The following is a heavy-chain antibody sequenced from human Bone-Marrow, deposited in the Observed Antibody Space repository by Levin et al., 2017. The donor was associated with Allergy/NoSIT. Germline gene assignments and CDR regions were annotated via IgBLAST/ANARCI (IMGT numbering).Heavy chain of an antibody. CDR2: INHSGST. CDR1: GGSFSGYY. V-gene: IGHV4-34*01. D-gene: IGHD1-1*01. J-gene: IGHJ5*02. CDR3: ARRDDWNDSWVWFDP. Sequence: SQTLSLTCAVYGGSFSGYYWSWIRQPPGKGLEWIGEINHSGSTNYNPSLKSRVTISVDTSKNQFSLKLSSVTAADTAVYYCARRDDWNDSWVWFDPWGQGTLVTVSS.